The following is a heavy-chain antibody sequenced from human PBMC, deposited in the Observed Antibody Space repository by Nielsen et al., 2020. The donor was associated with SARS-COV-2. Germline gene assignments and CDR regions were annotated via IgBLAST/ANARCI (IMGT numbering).Heavy chain of an antibody. D-gene: IGHD3-22*01. J-gene: IGHJ6*02. V-gene: IGHV4-34*01. CDR3: ARRSYYYDSSGLKGGMDV. Sequence: SETLSLTCAVYGGSFSGYYWSWIRQPPGKGLEWIGEINHSGSTNYNPSPKSRVTISVDTSKNQFSLKLSSVTAADTAVYYCARRSYYYDSSGLKGGMDVWGQGTTVTVSS. CDR2: INHSGST. CDR1: GGSFSGYY.